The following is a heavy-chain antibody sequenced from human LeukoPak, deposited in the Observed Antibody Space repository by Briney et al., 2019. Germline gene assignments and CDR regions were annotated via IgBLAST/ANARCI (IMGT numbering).Heavy chain of an antibody. J-gene: IGHJ4*02. D-gene: IGHD3-16*01. CDR3: TTQRGEWVLDS. CDR1: GFTFSNVW. V-gene: IGHV3-15*01. Sequence: GGSLRLSCAASGFTFSNVWMSWVRQVPGKGLEWVGRIISISGGGTSDYPAPVKGRFTISRDDSKNTVYLQMNSLKTEDTAVYYWTTQRGEWVLDSWGQGTLVTVSS. CDR2: IISISGGGTS.